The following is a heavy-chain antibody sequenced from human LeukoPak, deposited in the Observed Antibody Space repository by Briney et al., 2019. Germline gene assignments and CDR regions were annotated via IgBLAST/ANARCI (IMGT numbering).Heavy chain of an antibody. CDR1: GGSFSAYY. CDR2: INHSGST. D-gene: IGHD5-24*01. V-gene: IGHV4-34*01. Sequence: SETLSLTCAVYGGSFSAYYWSWIRQPPGKGPEWIGEINHSGSTNYNPSLKSRVTISVVTSKNQFSLTLSSVTAADTALYYCARDTSGDGYSFVYWGQGILVTVSS. J-gene: IGHJ4*02. CDR3: ARDTSGDGYSFVY.